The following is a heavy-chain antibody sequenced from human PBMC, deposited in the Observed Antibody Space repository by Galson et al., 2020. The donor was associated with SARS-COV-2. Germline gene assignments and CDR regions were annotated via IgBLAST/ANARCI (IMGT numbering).Heavy chain of an antibody. V-gene: IGHV1-18*04. D-gene: IGHD6-19*01. CDR2: IAAYNGNT. J-gene: IGHJ6*02. CDR3: TTSSGSPSHYGMDV. CDR1: RYTFTTYG. Sequence: GESLKISCTASRYTFTTYGFSWVRQAPGHGLECMGWIAAYNGNTNYAENLQGRVTMTTDTSTSTAYMALRSLRSGHTAVYYCTTSSGSPSHYGMDVWGQGATVTVSS.